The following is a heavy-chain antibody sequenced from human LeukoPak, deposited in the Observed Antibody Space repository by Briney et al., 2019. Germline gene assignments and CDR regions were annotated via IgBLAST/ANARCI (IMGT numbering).Heavy chain of an antibody. Sequence: KASETPSLTCSVSGGSVNTYYWSWIRQSAGKGLEWIGRISITEGTNYNPSLKSRVSMSVDASKNQVSLKLGSVTAADTAVYYCARLRRDINDWYADDCWGQGTLVTVSS. J-gene: IGHJ4*02. D-gene: IGHD6-19*01. CDR2: ISITEGT. V-gene: IGHV4-4*07. CDR1: GGSVNTYY. CDR3: ARLRRDINDWYADDC.